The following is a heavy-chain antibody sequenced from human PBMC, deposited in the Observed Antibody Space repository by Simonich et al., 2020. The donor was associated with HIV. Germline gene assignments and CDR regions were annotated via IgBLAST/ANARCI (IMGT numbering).Heavy chain of an antibody. D-gene: IGHD6-13*01. CDR3: ARLTAGGLGEYFQH. V-gene: IGHV4-34*01. CDR2: INTSGST. J-gene: IGHJ1*01. Sequence: QVQLQQWGAGLLKPSETLSLTCAVYGGSFSGYYWSWIRQPPGKGLEWIGEINTSGSTNYNPSLKSRVTISVDTSKNQFSLKLSSVTAADTAVYYCARLTAGGLGEYFQHWGQGTLVTVSS. CDR1: GGSFSGYY.